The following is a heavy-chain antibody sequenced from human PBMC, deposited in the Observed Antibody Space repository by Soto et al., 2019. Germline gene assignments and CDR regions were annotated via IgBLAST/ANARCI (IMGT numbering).Heavy chain of an antibody. CDR1: GFTFSSYA. CDR3: AKDSPIVVVVAATVPYGMDV. V-gene: IGHV3-23*01. Sequence: PGGSLRLSCAASGFTFSSYAMSWVRQAPGKGLEWVSAISGSGGSTYYADSVKGRFTISRDNSKNTLYLQMNSLRAEDTAVYYCAKDSPIVVVVAATVPYGMDVWGQGTTVTVSS. CDR2: ISGSGGST. D-gene: IGHD2-15*01. J-gene: IGHJ6*02.